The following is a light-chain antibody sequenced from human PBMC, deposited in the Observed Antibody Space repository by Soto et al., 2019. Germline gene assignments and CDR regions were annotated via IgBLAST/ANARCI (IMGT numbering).Light chain of an antibody. J-gene: IGKJ3*01. Sequence: EIVMTQSPSTLSVSPGERATLSCRASQSVSSNLAWYQQKPGQAPRLLIYGASTMATGIPARFSGSGSGTEFTLTISSLQSEDFAVYYCQQYNNSPFTFGPGTKVDIK. CDR2: GAS. CDR1: QSVSSN. CDR3: QQYNNSPFT. V-gene: IGKV3-15*01.